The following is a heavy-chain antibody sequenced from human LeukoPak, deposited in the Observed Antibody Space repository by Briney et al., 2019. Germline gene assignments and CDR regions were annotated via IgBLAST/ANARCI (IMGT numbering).Heavy chain of an antibody. J-gene: IGHJ2*01. V-gene: IGHV4-38-2*02. CDR3: ARRAPWYFDL. CDR1: GYSISSGYY. Sequence: SETLSLTCTVSGYSISSGYYWGWIRQPPGKGLEWIGSIYHSGSTYYNPSLKSRVTISVDTSKNQFSLKLSSVTAADTAVYYCARRAPWYFDLWGRGTLVTVSS. CDR2: IYHSGST.